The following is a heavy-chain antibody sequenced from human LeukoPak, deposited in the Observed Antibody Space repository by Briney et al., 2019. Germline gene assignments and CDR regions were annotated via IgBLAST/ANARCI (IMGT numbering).Heavy chain of an antibody. D-gene: IGHD5-24*01. CDR1: GYTFTRYG. CDR3: ARAPRVEDGFNLRVFDV. J-gene: IGHJ4*02. CDR2: ISPYNGNT. V-gene: IGHV1-18*01. Sequence: GASVKVSCKASGYTFTRYGINWVRQAPGQGPEWMGWISPYNGNTNYAQKFQGRVTMTTDRSTSTAHMEMRSLRSDDTAVYYCARAPRVEDGFNLRVFDVWGEGTLVTV.